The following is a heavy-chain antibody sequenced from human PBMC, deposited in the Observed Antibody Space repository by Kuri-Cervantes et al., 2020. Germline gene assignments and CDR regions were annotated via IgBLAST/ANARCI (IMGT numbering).Heavy chain of an antibody. CDR1: GGSISSYY. D-gene: IGHD1-1*01. CDR2: INHSGST. V-gene: IGHV4-34*01. CDR3: ARGRYNDYWRAFDF. Sequence: GSLRLSCTVSGGSISSYYWSWIRQSPGKGLEWIGEINHSGSTNYKLSLESRVTMSTDTSRNQFSLKLRSVTAADTALYYCARGRYNDYWRAFDFWGQGTMVTVSS. J-gene: IGHJ3*01.